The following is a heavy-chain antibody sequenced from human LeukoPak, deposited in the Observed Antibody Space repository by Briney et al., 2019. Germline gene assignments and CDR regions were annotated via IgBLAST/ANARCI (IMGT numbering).Heavy chain of an antibody. D-gene: IGHD3-10*01. V-gene: IGHV3-7*04. CDR1: GFAFSTYW. Sequence: GGSLRLSCTASGFAFSTYWISWVRQAPGKGLEWVANIKGDGSDKYYLDSLKGRFTDSRDNAKNSLYLQVNSLRADDTAVYYCARPFGSGTYYQFDLWGQGTLVTVSS. CDR2: IKGDGSDK. J-gene: IGHJ4*02. CDR3: ARPFGSGTYYQFDL.